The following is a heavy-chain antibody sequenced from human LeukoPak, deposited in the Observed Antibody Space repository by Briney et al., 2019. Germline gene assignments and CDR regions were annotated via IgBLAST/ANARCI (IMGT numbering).Heavy chain of an antibody. CDR2: IYSGSST. CDR3: ARDFPGIAVTGTRPLDY. Sequence: GGSLRLSCAASGFTVSSNYMSWVRQAPGKGLEWVSVIYSGSSTYYADSVKGRFTISRDNSKNTLYLEMNSLRAEDTAVYYCARDFPGIAVTGTRPLDYWGQGTLVTVSS. D-gene: IGHD6-19*01. V-gene: IGHV3-53*01. CDR1: GFTVSSNY. J-gene: IGHJ4*02.